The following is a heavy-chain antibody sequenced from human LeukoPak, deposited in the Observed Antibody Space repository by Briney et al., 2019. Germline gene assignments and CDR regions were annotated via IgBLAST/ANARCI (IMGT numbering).Heavy chain of an antibody. CDR1: GGSISSYY. J-gene: IGHJ4*02. V-gene: IGHV4-59*08. CDR3: ARQGLGPNYYIDY. CDR2: IYYSGST. Sequence: SETLSLTCIVSGGSISSYYWSWIRQPPGKGLEWIGYIYYSGSTNYNPSLKSRVTISVDTSKNQFSLKLRSVTAADTAVYYCARQGLGPNYYIDYWGQGTLSPSPQ. D-gene: IGHD1-26*01.